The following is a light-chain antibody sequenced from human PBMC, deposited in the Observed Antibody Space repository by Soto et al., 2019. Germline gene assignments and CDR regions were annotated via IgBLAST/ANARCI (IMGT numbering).Light chain of an antibody. Sequence: EIVMTQSPATLSVSPGERATLSCRASQSVSSNLAWYQQKPGQAPSLLIYGASTRATGISARFSGSRSETDYTRTISSLQSEDFAVYYCQQYNCWPPTFGQGSRLESK. V-gene: IGKV3-15*01. J-gene: IGKJ5*01. CDR2: GAS. CDR1: QSVSSN. CDR3: QQYNCWPPT.